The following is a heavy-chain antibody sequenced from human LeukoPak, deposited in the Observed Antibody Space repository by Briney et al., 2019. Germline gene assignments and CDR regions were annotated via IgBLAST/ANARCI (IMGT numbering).Heavy chain of an antibody. V-gene: IGHV3-30-3*01. CDR2: ISYDGSNK. Sequence: GRSLRLSCAASGFTFSSYAMHWVRQAPGKGLEWVAVISYDGSNKYYADSVRGRFTISRDNSKNSLYLQMNSLRAEDTAVYYCARDYYDSSGFYSQSYWGQGTRVTVSS. J-gene: IGHJ4*02. CDR3: ARDYYDSSGFYSQSY. D-gene: IGHD3-22*01. CDR1: GFTFSSYA.